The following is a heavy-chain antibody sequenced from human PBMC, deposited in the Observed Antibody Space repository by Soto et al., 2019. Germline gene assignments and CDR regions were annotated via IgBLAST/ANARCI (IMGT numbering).Heavy chain of an antibody. J-gene: IGHJ5*01. CDR3: ARGRIVVAPFAS. CDR2: IWSDGSEE. V-gene: IGHV3-33*01. Sequence: QVKLEESGGGVVQPGRSRRLSCIVSGFNFRSYGMHWVRQSPGKGPEWVASIWSDGSEEFYSDAVKGRFFISRDNSKNTVYLYMTSLKVEDTAVAFCARGRIVVAPFASWGRGNLVTVS. D-gene: IGHD3-16*02. CDR1: GFNFRSYG.